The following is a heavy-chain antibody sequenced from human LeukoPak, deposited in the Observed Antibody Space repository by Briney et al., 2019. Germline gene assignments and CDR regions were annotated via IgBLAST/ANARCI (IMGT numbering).Heavy chain of an antibody. V-gene: IGHV5-10-1*01. CDR1: GYSFTSYW. D-gene: IGHD2-15*01. CDR2: IDPSDSYT. J-gene: IGHJ4*02. Sequence: PGGSLRLSCKGSGYSFTSYWISWVRQMPGKGLEWMGRIDPSDSYTNYSPSFQGHVTISADKSISTAYLQWSSLKASDTAMYYCARHVVSKYRLGYWGQGTLVTVSS. CDR3: ARHVVSKYRLGY.